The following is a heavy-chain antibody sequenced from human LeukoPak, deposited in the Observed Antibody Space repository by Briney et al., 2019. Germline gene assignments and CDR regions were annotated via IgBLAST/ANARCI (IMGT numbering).Heavy chain of an antibody. CDR2: ISGSGGST. D-gene: IGHD3-22*01. J-gene: IGHJ4*02. Sequence: GGSLRLSCAASGFTFSSYAMSWVRQAPGKGLEWVSAISGSGGSTYYADSVKGRFTISRDNSKNTLCLQMNSLRAEDTAVYYCAKGAKNYYDSSGYKWGQGTLVTVSS. V-gene: IGHV3-23*01. CDR1: GFTFSSYA. CDR3: AKGAKNYYDSSGYK.